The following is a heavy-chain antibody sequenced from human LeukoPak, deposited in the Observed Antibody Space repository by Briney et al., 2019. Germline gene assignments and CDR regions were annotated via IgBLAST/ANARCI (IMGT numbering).Heavy chain of an antibody. CDR1: GFSFSSYS. CDR3: ATLLLWFGELLYMDLDYMDV. CDR2: ISSSSNYI. V-gene: IGHV3-21*01. Sequence: GGSLRLSCAASGFSFSSYSMKWVRQAPGKGLEWVSSISSSSNYIYYADSVKGRFTISRDNAKNSLYLQMNSLRAEDTAVYYCATLLLWFGELLYMDLDYMDVWGKGTTVTISS. D-gene: IGHD3-10*01. J-gene: IGHJ6*03.